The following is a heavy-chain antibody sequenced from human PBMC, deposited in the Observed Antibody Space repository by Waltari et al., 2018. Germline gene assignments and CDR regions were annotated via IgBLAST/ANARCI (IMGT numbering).Heavy chain of an antibody. J-gene: IGHJ4*02. V-gene: IGHV4-34*01. Sequence: QVQLQQWGAGLLKPSETLSLTCAVYGGSFSGYYWRWIRQPPGKGREWIGEINHSGSTNYNPSLKSRVTISVDTSKNQFSLKLSSVTAADTAVYYCARGSYYYDSSGYYYVGWYFDYWGQGTLVTVSS. CDR2: INHSGST. D-gene: IGHD3-22*01. CDR1: GGSFSGYY. CDR3: ARGSYYYDSSGYYYVGWYFDY.